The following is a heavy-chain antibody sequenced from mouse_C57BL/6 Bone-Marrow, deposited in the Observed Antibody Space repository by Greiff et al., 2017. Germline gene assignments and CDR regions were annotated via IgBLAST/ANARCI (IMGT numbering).Heavy chain of an antibody. J-gene: IGHJ4*01. V-gene: IGHV7-3*01. CDR3: ERYVVATDYAMDY. CDR2: IRNKANGYTT. Sequence: EVQLVESGGGLVQPGGSLSLSCAASGFTFTDYYMSWVRQPPGKALEWLGFIRNKANGYTTEYSASVKGRFTISRDNSQSILYLQMNALRAEDSATYYCERYVVATDYAMDYWGQGTSVTVSS. CDR1: GFTFTDYY. D-gene: IGHD1-1*01.